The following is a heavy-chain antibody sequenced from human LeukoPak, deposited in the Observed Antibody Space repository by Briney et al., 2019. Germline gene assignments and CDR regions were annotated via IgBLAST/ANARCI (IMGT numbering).Heavy chain of an antibody. V-gene: IGHV3-48*03. D-gene: IGHD5-12*01. Sequence: GGSLRLSCAASGFTFSSYEMNWVRQAPGKGLEWVSYISRSGSTIYYADSVKGRFTISRDNAKNSLYLQMDSLRAEDTAVYYCASGYDLPYWGQGTLVTVSS. CDR3: ASGYDLPY. J-gene: IGHJ4*02. CDR1: GFTFSSYE. CDR2: ISRSGSTI.